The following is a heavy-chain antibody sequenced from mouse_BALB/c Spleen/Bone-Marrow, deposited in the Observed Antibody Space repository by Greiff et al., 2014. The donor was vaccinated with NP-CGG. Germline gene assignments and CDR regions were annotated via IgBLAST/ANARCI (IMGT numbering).Heavy chain of an antibody. D-gene: IGHD4-1*01. CDR3: ARGGTAWFTY. CDR1: GYSFTDYT. CDR2: FNPYNDVS. J-gene: IGHJ3*01. V-gene: IGHV1-18*01. Sequence: DVKLVESGPELVKPGASMKISCKASGYSFTDYTMNWVKQSHGKNLEWIGLFNPYNDVSTYNQKFKGKATLTVDKSSSTAYMELLSLTSEDSAVYYCARGGTAWFTYWGQGTLVTVSA.